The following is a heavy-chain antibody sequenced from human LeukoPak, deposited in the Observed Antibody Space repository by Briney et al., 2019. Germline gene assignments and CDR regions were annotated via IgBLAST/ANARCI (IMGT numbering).Heavy chain of an antibody. CDR2: INSDGSST. V-gene: IGHV3-74*01. D-gene: IGHD3-22*01. CDR1: GFTFSGYW. CDR3: ARGYYDSSDYYPIVY. Sequence: PGGSLRLSCSASGFTFSGYWMHWVRQAPGKGLVWVSRINSDGSSTSYADSVKGRFTISRDNAKNTLYLQMNSLRAEDTAVYYCARGYYDSSDYYPIVYWGQGTLVTVSS. J-gene: IGHJ4*02.